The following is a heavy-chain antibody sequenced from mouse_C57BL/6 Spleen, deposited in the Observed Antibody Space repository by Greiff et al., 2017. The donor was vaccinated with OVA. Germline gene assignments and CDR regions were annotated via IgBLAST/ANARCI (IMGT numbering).Heavy chain of an antibody. CDR2: ISSGSGYI. Sequence: EVLLVESGAGLVKPGGSLKLSCAASGFTFSSYAMSWVRQTPEKRLEWVAYISSGSGYIYYADTVKGRFTITRDNARNTLYLQLSSLKSEDTAMYYCTRANYYGSSYGFAYWGQGTLVTVSA. J-gene: IGHJ3*01. V-gene: IGHV5-9-1*02. D-gene: IGHD1-1*01. CDR3: TRANYYGSSYGFAY. CDR1: GFTFSSYA.